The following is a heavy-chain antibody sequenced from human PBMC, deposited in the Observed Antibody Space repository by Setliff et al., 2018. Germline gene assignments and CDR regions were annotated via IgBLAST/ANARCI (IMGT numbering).Heavy chain of an antibody. CDR2: IYYSGAT. CDR3: ARYRNYFDSSGQTQYYFDY. D-gene: IGHD3-22*01. CDR1: GDSINPYY. J-gene: IGHJ4*02. V-gene: IGHV4-59*01. Sequence: SETLSLTCSVSGDSINPYYWTWIRQPPGKGLEWIGFIYYSGATTYNPSLKSRVTISVDTSKNQFSLNLNSVTAADTAVYYCARYRNYFDSSGQTQYYFDYWGQGTLVTVS.